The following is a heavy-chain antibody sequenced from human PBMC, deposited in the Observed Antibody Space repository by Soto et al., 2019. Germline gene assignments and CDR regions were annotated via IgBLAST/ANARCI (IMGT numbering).Heavy chain of an antibody. CDR1: GFTVSSNY. J-gene: IGHJ4*02. V-gene: IGHV3-53*04. Sequence: EVQLVESGGGLVQPGGSLRLSCAASGFTVSSNYMSWVRQAPGKGLEWVSVIYSGGSTYYADSVKGRFTISRHNSKNTLYLHMNSLRAEDTALYDCARFSGGWNLDYWGQGTLVTVSS. D-gene: IGHD6-19*01. CDR3: ARFSGGWNLDY. CDR2: IYSGGST.